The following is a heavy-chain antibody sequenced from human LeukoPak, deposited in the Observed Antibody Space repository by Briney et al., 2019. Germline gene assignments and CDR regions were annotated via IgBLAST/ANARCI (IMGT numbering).Heavy chain of an antibody. CDR2: IYHSGST. Sequence: SETLSLTCTVSGGSISSSIYYWRWIRQPPGKGLEWIASIYHSGSTYYDSSLRSRVTISVDTSKNQFSLKVSSVTAADTAVYYCARYSENSYFDYWGQGTLVTVSS. CDR1: GGSISSSIYY. CDR3: ARYSENSYFDY. D-gene: IGHD1-26*01. J-gene: IGHJ4*02. V-gene: IGHV4-39*01.